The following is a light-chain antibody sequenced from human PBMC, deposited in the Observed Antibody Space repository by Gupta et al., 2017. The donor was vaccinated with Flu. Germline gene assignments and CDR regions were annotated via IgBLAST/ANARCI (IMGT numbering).Light chain of an antibody. Sequence: SYVLTQSPSVSAAPGQTARIPCGGNNIGSKSVHWYQQKPGQAPVLVVDDESDRPSGIPERFSGSNSGNTATLTIRRVEAGDEADYYCQLWDSSSDHYVFGTGTQVTVL. J-gene: IGLJ1*01. CDR1: NIGSKS. V-gene: IGLV3-21*02. CDR3: QLWDSSSDHYV. CDR2: DES.